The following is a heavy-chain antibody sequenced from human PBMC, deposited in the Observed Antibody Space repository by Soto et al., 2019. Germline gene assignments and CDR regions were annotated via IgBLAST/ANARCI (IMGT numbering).Heavy chain of an antibody. V-gene: IGHV1-8*01. CDR1: GYTFTSYD. Sequence: QVQLVQSGAEVKKPGASVKVSCKASGYTFTSYDINWVRQATGQGLEWMGWMNPNSGNPGYAQKCQGRVTRTRNTAVSTADMALSSRRSEDTAVSSSDKGSPTVSTGAYWRQGTLVTVSS. CDR2: MNPNSGNP. CDR3: DKGSPTVSTGAY. D-gene: IGHD4-17*01. J-gene: IGHJ4*02.